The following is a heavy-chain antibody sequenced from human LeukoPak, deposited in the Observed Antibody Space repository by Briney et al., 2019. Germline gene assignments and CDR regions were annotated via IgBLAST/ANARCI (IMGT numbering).Heavy chain of an antibody. Sequence: SETLSLTCTVSGGSISSYYWSWIRQSPGKGLEWVGYIYYGGSADYNPSLKSRVTISKDTSKTQFSLRLSSVTAADTAVYYCARARLHSSGRFDYWGQGTLVTVSS. D-gene: IGHD3-22*01. CDR3: ARARLHSSGRFDY. J-gene: IGHJ4*02. CDR2: IYYGGSA. CDR1: GGSISSYY. V-gene: IGHV4-59*01.